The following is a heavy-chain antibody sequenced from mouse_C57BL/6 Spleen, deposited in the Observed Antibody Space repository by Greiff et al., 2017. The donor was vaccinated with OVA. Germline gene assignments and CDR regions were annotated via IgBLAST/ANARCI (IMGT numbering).Heavy chain of an antibody. CDR1: GYTFTDYE. Sequence: QVQLKESGAELVRPGASVTLSCKASGYTFTDYEMHWVKQTPVHGLEWIGAIDPETGGTAYNQKFKGKAILTADKSSSTAYMELRSLTSEDSAVYYCTETITTSPHFDYWGQGTTLTVSS. D-gene: IGHD2-4*01. CDR2: IDPETGGT. CDR3: TETITTSPHFDY. J-gene: IGHJ2*01. V-gene: IGHV1-15*01.